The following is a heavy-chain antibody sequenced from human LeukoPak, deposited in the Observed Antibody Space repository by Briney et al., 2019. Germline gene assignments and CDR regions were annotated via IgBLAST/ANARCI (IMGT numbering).Heavy chain of an antibody. CDR1: EYTFTSYY. J-gene: IGHJ4*02. CDR3: ATDKSPGSYVAKLDY. Sequence: ASVKVSCKASEYTFTSYYMHWVRQAPGQGLEWMGIINPSGGSTSYAQKFQGRVAMTEDTSTDTAYMELSSLGSEDTAVYYCATDKSPGSYVAKLDYWGQGTLVTVSS. CDR2: INPSGGST. V-gene: IGHV1-46*01. D-gene: IGHD1-26*01.